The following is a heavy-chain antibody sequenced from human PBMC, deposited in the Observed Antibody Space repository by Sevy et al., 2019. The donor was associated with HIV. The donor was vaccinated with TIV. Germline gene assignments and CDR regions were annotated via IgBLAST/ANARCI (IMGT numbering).Heavy chain of an antibody. J-gene: IGHJ4*02. Sequence: LSCSDSWMTWVRQAPGKGLERIAFSNDEGSRLGYVNSVRGRFTISRENTKNTLYLQMNSLRAEDTAVYFCARDRAYSELDYWGQGTLVTVSS. CDR3: ARDRAYSELDY. CDR2: SNDEGSRL. V-gene: IGHV3-7*01. CDR1: LSCSDSW. D-gene: IGHD5-18*01.